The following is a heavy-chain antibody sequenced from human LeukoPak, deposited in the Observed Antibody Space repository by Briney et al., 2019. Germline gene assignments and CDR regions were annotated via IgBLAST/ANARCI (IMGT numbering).Heavy chain of an antibody. CDR1: GYTFTGYY. CDR3: ASGAAPHYDFWSGSLYFDY. Sequence: ASVKVSCKASGYTFTGYYMHWVRQAPGQGLEWMGWINPNSGGTNYAQKFQGWVTMTRDTSISTAYMELSRLRSDDTAVYYCASGAAPHYDFWSGSLYFDYWGQGTLVTVSS. D-gene: IGHD3-3*01. V-gene: IGHV1-2*04. CDR2: INPNSGGT. J-gene: IGHJ4*02.